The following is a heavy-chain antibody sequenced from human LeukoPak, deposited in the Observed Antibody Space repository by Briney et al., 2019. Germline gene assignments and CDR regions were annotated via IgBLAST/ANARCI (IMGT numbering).Heavy chain of an antibody. CDR3: ARIIPVATFDY. CDR1: EYTFTSHY. CDR2: INPSGGST. D-gene: IGHD3-3*01. V-gene: IGHV1-46*01. J-gene: IGHJ4*02. Sequence: ASVKVSCEASEYTFTSHYMLWVRQSPGQGLEWMGIINPSGGSTTYAQNFQGRISMTSDTSTSTVYMELSSLRSEDTAVYYCARIIPVATFDYWGQGTLVTVSS.